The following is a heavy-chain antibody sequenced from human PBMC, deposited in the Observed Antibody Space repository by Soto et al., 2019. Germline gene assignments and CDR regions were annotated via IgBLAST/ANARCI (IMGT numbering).Heavy chain of an antibody. CDR2: IYYSGST. CDR3: ARLNGYCVSTSCHGYYGMDV. CDR1: GGSISSYY. V-gene: IGHV4-59*08. J-gene: IGHJ6*02. Sequence: PSETVSLTCTVSGGSISSYYWSWIRQPPGKGLEWIGYIYYSGSTNYNPSLKSRVTISVDTSMNEFSLRLRSVTDADTAVYYCARLNGYCVSTSCHGYYGMDVCGQGTTVTGSS. D-gene: IGHD2-2*03.